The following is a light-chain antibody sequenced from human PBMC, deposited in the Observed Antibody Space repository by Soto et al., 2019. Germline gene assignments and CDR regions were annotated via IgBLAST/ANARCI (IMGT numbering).Light chain of an antibody. Sequence: QSALTQPASVSGSPGQSITLSCTGTSSDIGDYDYVSWYQRHPGKVPKLIIYDVNNRPSGVSDRFSGSKSGNTASLTISGLQAEDESDYYCTSYSGGSTHVVFGGGTKLTVL. J-gene: IGLJ2*01. CDR1: SSDIGDYDY. CDR3: TSYSGGSTHVV. CDR2: DVN. V-gene: IGLV2-14*03.